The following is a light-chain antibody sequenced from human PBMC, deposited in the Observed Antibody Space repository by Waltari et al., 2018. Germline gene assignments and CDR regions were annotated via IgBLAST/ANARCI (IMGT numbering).Light chain of an antibody. Sequence: QSALTQPPSASGSPGQSVTIPCTGTSSDVGGFDYVSWYQQHPGKVPRLMIYEVSKRPSGVPDRFSGSKAGNTAALTVSGLQVEDEADYYRSAFAGSSRMLFGGGTKLTVL. CDR3: SAFAGSSRML. CDR1: SSDVGGFDY. CDR2: EVS. V-gene: IGLV2-8*01. J-gene: IGLJ2*01.